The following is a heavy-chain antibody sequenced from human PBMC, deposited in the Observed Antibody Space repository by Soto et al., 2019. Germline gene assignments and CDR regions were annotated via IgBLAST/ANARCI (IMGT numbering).Heavy chain of an antibody. D-gene: IGHD4-17*01. CDR1: GGSISSGDYY. CDR3: ASLYYGDYEEPSEPPIFDY. V-gene: IGHV4-39*01. CDR2: IYYSGST. Sequence: SETLSLTCTVSGGSISSGDYYWSWIRQPPGKGLEWIGSIYYSGSTYYNPSLKSRVTISVDTSKNQFSLKLSSVTAADTAVYYCASLYYGDYEEPSEPPIFDYWGQGTLVTVSS. J-gene: IGHJ4*02.